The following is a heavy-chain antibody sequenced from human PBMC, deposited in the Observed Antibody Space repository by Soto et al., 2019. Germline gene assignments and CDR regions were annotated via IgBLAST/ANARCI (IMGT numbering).Heavy chain of an antibody. CDR3: AKEGVGAEIDY. Sequence: PGGSLRLSCAASGFTFDDYTMRWARQAPGKGLEWVSLISWDGGNTYYADSVKGRFTISRDNSKNSLYLQMNSLRSEDTALYYCAKEGVGAEIDYWGQGTLVTVSS. D-gene: IGHD1-26*01. J-gene: IGHJ4*02. CDR1: GFTFDDYT. V-gene: IGHV3-43*01. CDR2: ISWDGGNT.